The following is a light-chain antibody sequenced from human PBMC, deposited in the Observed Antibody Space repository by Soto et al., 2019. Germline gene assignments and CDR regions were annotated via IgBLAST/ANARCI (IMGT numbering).Light chain of an antibody. V-gene: IGKV1-9*01. Sequence: IQLTQSPSSLSASVGDRVTITCRARQDISGYVAGYQQRPGRAPQLLIYAASALQTGVPSRFSGSGSGTDFTLTITSLQPEDFGTYYCQHPELACGQGTTVEI. CDR1: QDISGY. J-gene: IGKJ1*01. CDR2: AAS. CDR3: QHPELA.